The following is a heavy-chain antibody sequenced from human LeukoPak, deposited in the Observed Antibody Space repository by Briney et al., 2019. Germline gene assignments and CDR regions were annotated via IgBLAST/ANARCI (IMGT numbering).Heavy chain of an antibody. J-gene: IGHJ4*02. CDR3: AREGDILTGYVDY. CDR1: GYTFTNYG. CDR2: INAYNGNT. Sequence: ASVKVSCKASGYTFTNYGISWVRQAPGQGPEWMGWINAYNGNTNYAQKFQGRVTMTTDTSTTSAYMEVRSLRSDDTAVYYCAREGDILTGYVDYWGQGTLVTVSS. D-gene: IGHD3-9*01. V-gene: IGHV1-18*04.